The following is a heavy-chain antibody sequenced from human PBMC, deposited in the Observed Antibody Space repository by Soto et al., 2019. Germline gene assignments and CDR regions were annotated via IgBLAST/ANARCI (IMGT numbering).Heavy chain of an antibody. J-gene: IGHJ6*02. CDR3: AGGSVFGELSRYYYYYGMDV. D-gene: IGHD3-10*02. CDR2: ISAYNGNT. V-gene: IGHV1-18*01. Sequence: SVKVSCKASGYAFTSYGISWVRQAPGQGREWMGWISAYNGNTNCAQKLEGRVSMTTDTAASTAYMELRSLRSDDTAVYYCAGGSVFGELSRYYYYYGMDVWGQGTTDTVSS. CDR1: GYAFTSYG.